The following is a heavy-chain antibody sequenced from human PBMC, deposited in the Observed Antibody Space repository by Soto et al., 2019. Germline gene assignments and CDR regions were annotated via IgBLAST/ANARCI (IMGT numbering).Heavy chain of an antibody. CDR3: AKALIVVVPAAPRTSANWFDP. J-gene: IGHJ5*02. CDR1: GFTFSSYA. V-gene: IGHV3-23*01. D-gene: IGHD2-2*01. CDR2: ISGSGGST. Sequence: GGSLRLSCAASGFTFSSYAMSWVRQAPGKGLEWVSAISGSGGSTYYADSVKGRFTISRDNSKNTLYLQMNSLRAEDTAVYYCAKALIVVVPAAPRTSANWFDPWGQGTLVTVSS.